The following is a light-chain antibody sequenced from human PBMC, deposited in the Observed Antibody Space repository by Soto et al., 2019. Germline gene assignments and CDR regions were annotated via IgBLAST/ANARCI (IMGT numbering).Light chain of an antibody. CDR2: DAS. Sequence: EIVLTQSPGTLSLSPGERATLSCRASQSLSSNSLAWYQQKPGQAPRLLIYDASSRATGIPDRFSGSGSGTDFTLTISSLQSEDFAVYYCQQYDNWPWTFGQGTKVDI. J-gene: IGKJ1*01. V-gene: IGKV3-20*01. CDR1: QSLSSNS. CDR3: QQYDNWPWT.